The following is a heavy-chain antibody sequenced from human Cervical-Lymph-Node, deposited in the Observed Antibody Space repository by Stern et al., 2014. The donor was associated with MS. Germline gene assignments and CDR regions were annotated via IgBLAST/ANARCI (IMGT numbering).Heavy chain of an antibody. Sequence: VQLVQSGAEVKKPGESLKISCKGSGYTFTNNWIAWVRQMPGKGLEWMGIIYPDDSDIRYSPSLQGQVTISADKSLSTAYPQWSSRKAADSAVYYGARHPPRRKWDDPNYGMDVWGQGTTVTVSS. V-gene: IGHV5-51*01. J-gene: IGHJ6*02. CDR1: GYTFTNNW. CDR3: ARHPPRRKWDDPNYGMDV. D-gene: IGHD1-1*01. CDR2: IYPDDSDI.